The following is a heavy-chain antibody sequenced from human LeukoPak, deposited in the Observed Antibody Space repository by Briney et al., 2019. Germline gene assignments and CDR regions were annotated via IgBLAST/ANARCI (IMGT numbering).Heavy chain of an antibody. CDR1: GFTFSSYA. J-gene: IGHJ4*02. V-gene: IGHV3-30*04. Sequence: GGSLRLSCAASGFTFSSYAMHWVRQAPGKGLEWVAVISYDGSNKYYADSVKGRFTISRDNSKNTLYLQMNSLRAEDTAVYYCARVRIAAAGTSGGTDYWGQRTLVTVSS. CDR2: ISYDGSNK. D-gene: IGHD6-13*01. CDR3: ARVRIAAAGTSGGTDY.